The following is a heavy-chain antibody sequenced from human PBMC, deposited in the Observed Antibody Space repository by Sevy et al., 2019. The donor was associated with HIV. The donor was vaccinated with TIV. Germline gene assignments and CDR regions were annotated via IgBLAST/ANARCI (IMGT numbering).Heavy chain of an antibody. CDR3: ARLEPRGNHFYGMDV. J-gene: IGHJ6*02. CDR2: IYPGDSDT. D-gene: IGHD1-1*01. Sequence: GESLKISCKGSGYSFTNYWIGWVRQMPGKGLEWMGIIYPGDSDTRYSPSLQGQVTISADRSISTAYLQWSSLKASDTAMYYCARLEPRGNHFYGMDVGGQGTTVTVSS. CDR1: GYSFTNYW. V-gene: IGHV5-51*01.